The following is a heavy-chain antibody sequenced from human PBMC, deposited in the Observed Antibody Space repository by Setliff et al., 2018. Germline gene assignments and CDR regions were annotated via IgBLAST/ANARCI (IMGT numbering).Heavy chain of an antibody. CDR1: GGSFSSYG. CDR3: AREGVDSRSSTDYRYYMDV. V-gene: IGHV1-69*05. CDR2: TIPIFGTT. J-gene: IGHJ6*03. Sequence: ASVKVSCKASGGSFSSYGITWVRQAPGQGLEWMGGTIPIFGTTDYAQKFQGRVTIITDESTTTAYMELSSLRSDDTAVYYCAREGVDSRSSTDYRYYMDVWGKGTTVTVSS. D-gene: IGHD3-22*01.